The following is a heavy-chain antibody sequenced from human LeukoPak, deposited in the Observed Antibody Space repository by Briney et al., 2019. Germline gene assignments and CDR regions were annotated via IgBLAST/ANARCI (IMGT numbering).Heavy chain of an antibody. J-gene: IGHJ6*03. CDR2: TYHSGST. CDR3: ARQTSSSSYYYYYYYMDV. Sequence: SETLSLTCAVSGYSISSGYYWGWIRQPPGKGLEWIGSTYHSGSTYYNPSLKSRVTISVDTSKNQFSLKLSSVTAADTAVYYCARQTSSSSYYYYYYYMDVWGKGTTVTVSS. V-gene: IGHV4-38-2*01. CDR1: GYSISSGYY. D-gene: IGHD6-6*01.